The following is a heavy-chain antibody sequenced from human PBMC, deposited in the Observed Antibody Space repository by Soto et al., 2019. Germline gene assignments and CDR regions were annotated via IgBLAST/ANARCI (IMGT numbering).Heavy chain of an antibody. CDR1: GFTFSNYW. V-gene: IGHV3-7*01. CDR3: ARDWNYHLVNVYYGAFDV. Sequence: GGSLRLSCAASGFTFSNYWMTWLRQAPGKGLEWVANIKEDGSETYYVDSVKGRFTISRDNAKDSLFLQMNSLRAEDSAVYYCARDWNYHLVNVYYGAFDVWGQGTIVTVSS. D-gene: IGHD3-9*01. CDR2: IKEDGSET. J-gene: IGHJ3*01.